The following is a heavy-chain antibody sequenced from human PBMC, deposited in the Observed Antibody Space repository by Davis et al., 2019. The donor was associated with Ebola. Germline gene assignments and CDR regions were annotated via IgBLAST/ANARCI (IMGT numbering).Heavy chain of an antibody. Sequence: ASVKVSCKASGYTFTAYYLHWVRQAPGQGLEWMGRINPNTGDTFYAQKFQGRVTMTRDTSISTAYLELISLGYGDTAVYYCARDPRGSYYRDYWGQGTLVTVSS. D-gene: IGHD3-10*01. CDR2: INPNTGDT. CDR1: GYTFTAYY. V-gene: IGHV1-2*06. J-gene: IGHJ4*02. CDR3: ARDPRGSYYRDY.